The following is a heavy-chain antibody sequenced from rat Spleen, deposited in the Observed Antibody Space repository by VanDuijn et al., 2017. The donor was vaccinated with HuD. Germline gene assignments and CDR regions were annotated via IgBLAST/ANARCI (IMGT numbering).Heavy chain of an antibody. CDR1: GFTFSNYY. D-gene: IGHD1-10*01. CDR2: ISPSGGST. J-gene: IGHJ2*01. V-gene: IGHV5-27*01. CDR3: ATRRFITSGYYFDY. Sequence: EVQLVESGGGLVQPGRSLKLSCAASGFTFSNYYMAWVRQAPTKGLEWVASISPSGGSTYYPDSVKGRFTISRDNAKSTQYLQMDSLRSEDTATYYCATRRFITSGYYFDYWGQGVMVTVSS.